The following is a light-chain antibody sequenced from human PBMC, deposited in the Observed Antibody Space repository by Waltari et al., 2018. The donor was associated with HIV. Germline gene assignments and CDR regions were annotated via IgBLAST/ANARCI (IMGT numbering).Light chain of an antibody. CDR2: WAS. Sequence: DIVMTQSPDSLAVSLVERATINCKSSQSLLYIYNNKNSLAWYQQKPVQPPKLLIYWASTRESGVPDRFSGSGSGTDFTLTISGLQAEDVAVYYCHQYHDTPLTFGGGTKVEIK. V-gene: IGKV4-1*01. CDR1: QSLLYIYNNKNS. J-gene: IGKJ4*01. CDR3: HQYHDTPLT.